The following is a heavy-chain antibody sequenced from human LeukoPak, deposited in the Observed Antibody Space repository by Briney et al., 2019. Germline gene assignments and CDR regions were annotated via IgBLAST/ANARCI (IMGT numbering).Heavy chain of an antibody. Sequence: PSETLSLTCAVYGGSFSGYYWSWIRQPPGKGLEWIGEINHSGSTNYNPSLKSRVTISVDTSKNQFSLKLSSVTAADTAVYYCARTMVRGIRPNWFDPWGQGTLVTVSS. CDR2: INHSGST. CDR3: ARTMVRGIRPNWFDP. D-gene: IGHD3-10*01. CDR1: GGSFSGYY. V-gene: IGHV4-34*01. J-gene: IGHJ5*02.